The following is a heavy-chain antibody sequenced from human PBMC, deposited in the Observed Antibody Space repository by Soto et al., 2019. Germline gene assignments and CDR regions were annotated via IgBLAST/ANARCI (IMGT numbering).Heavy chain of an antibody. V-gene: IGHV1-18*04. CDR3: ARDLGNXSSRWYFDL. D-gene: IGHD2-2*01. CDR2: ISANSGNT. J-gene: IGHJ2*01. Sequence: QVQLVQSGGEVKKPGASVKVSCKASGYTFTNYDISWVRQAPGQGLECMGWISANSGNTDYAQKFRDRVTMTSDTSTSTAYMELRSLXXDDTAVYYCARDLGNXSSRWYFDLWGRGTLVTVSS. CDR1: GYTFTNYD.